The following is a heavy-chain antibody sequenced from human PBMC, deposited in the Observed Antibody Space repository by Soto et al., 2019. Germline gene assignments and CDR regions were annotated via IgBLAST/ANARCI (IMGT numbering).Heavy chain of an antibody. V-gene: IGHV2-5*02. D-gene: IGHD4-17*01. Sequence: QITLKESGPPLVTPTQTLTLTCTFSAISLTTSGVGGGWIRQPPGTALEWLALIYWDDDKRYSPSLKSGLTSSKDTSKTQVVLTMTNTDPADTTTYFCAHRTTTVTWWFDPWAPGTLVTVSS. J-gene: IGHJ5*02. CDR1: AISLTTSGVG. CDR2: IYWDDDK. CDR3: AHRTTTVTWWFDP.